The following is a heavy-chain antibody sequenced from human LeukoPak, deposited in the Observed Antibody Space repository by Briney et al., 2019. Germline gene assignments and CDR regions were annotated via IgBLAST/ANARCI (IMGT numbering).Heavy chain of an antibody. V-gene: IGHV4-61*02. D-gene: IGHD2-2*02. CDR1: GGSISSGSYY. CDR3: ARVGRYCSSTSCYTGWFDP. CDR2: IYSSGST. J-gene: IGHJ5*02. Sequence: SETLSLTCTVSGGSISSGSYYWSWIRQPAGKGLEWIGRIYSSGSTKYNPSHKSRVTISVDTSKNQFSLKLSSVTAADTAVYYCARVGRYCSSTSCYTGWFDPWGQGTLVTVSS.